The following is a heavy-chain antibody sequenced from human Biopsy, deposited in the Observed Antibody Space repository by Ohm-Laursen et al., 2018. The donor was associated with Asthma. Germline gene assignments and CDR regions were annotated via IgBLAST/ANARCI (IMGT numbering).Heavy chain of an antibody. J-gene: IGHJ1*01. CDR3: ARTFHFWSPYHAEHYQL. Sequence: SLRLSCAASGFPFSTYAMNWARQVPGKGLEWVANIKHDGSEKNHVDPLKGRFTISRDNAKNSLYLQMNSLRAEDTAVYYCARTFHFWSPYHAEHYQLWGQGTLVTVSS. CDR2: IKHDGSEK. CDR1: GFPFSTYA. D-gene: IGHD3-3*02. V-gene: IGHV3-7*01.